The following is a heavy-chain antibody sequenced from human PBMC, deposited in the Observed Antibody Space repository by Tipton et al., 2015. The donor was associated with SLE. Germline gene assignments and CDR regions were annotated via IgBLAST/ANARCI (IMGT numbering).Heavy chain of an antibody. D-gene: IGHD6-19*01. CDR3: ARLLLGYSSGWYSYYYYYGMDV. V-gene: IGHV4-59*12. CDR1: GGSISNYY. CDR2: VYHTEST. J-gene: IGHJ6*02. Sequence: TLSLTCTVSGGSISNYYWNWIRQTPGKGLEWIGYVYHTESTNYNPSLKSRVTISLDTSKNQFSLKMRSVTAVDTAVYYCARLLLGYSSGWYSYYYYYGMDVWGHGTTVTVSS.